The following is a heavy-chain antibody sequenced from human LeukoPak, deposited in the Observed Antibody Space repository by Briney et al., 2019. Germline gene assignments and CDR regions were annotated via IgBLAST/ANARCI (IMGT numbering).Heavy chain of an antibody. CDR2: ISSSSSYI. V-gene: IGHV3-21*01. Sequence: GGSLRLSCAASGFTFSSYSMNWVRQAPGKGLEWVSSISSSSSYIYYADSVKGRFTISRDNAKNSLYLQMNSLRAEDTAVYYCARAGDYVSVTAIHAAIDYWGQGTLVTVSS. CDR1: GFTFSSYS. CDR3: ARAGDYVSVTAIHAAIDY. J-gene: IGHJ4*02. D-gene: IGHD2-21*02.